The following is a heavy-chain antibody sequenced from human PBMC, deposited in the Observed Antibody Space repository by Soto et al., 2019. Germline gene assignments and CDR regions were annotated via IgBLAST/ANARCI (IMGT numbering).Heavy chain of an antibody. J-gene: IGHJ6*04. D-gene: IGHD2-2*01. CDR2: ISDDGDST. Sequence: EVQLLESGGGLVQPGGSLRLSCGASGFTFSDNAMTWVRQAPGKGLEWVSSISDDGDSTYYEDSVKGRLAVSRDNSKNTLFLHMNSLGAEDTAVYYCAKTLSTAVNYGLDVWGKGNAVTVSS. CDR1: GFTFSDNA. CDR3: AKTLSTAVNYGLDV. V-gene: IGHV3-23*01.